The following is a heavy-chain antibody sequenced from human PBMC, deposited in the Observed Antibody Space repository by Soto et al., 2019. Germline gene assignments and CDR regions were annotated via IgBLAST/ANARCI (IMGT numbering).Heavy chain of an antibody. CDR1: GFTFSSYA. V-gene: IGHV3-23*01. D-gene: IGHD2-15*01. Sequence: EVQLLESGGGLVQPGGSLRRFCATSGFTFSSYAMNWVRQAPGRGLEWVSAISANGGSTYYADSVKGRFTISRDNSKNTLSLQMNSLRAEDSAVYYCAPIVVIAATGIDYWGQGTLVTVSS. J-gene: IGHJ4*02. CDR2: ISANGGST. CDR3: APIVVIAATGIDY.